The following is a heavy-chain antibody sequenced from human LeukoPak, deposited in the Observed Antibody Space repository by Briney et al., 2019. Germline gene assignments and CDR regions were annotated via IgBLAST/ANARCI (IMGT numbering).Heavy chain of an antibody. J-gene: IGHJ5*02. CDR3: ARTWTQQTNWFDP. CDR1: GYTFTIYA. Sequence: ASVKVSCNASGYTFTIYAMHWVRQAPGQRLEWMGWINAGNGNTKYSQKFQGRVTITRDTSASTAYMELSSLRSEDTAVYYCARTWTQQTNWFDPWGQGTLVTVSS. D-gene: IGHD3/OR15-3a*01. V-gene: IGHV1-3*01. CDR2: INAGNGNT.